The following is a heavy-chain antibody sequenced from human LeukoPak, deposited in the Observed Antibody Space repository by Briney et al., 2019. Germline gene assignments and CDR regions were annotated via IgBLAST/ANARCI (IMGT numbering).Heavy chain of an antibody. D-gene: IGHD3-10*01. CDR1: GFTFSSYA. V-gene: IGHV3-23*01. J-gene: IGHJ4*02. CDR2: ISGSGGST. CDR3: ARDPLTSYGSGFDY. Sequence: GGSLRLSCAASGFTFSSYAMSWVRQAPGKGLEWVSAISGSGGSTYYADSVKGRFTISRDNAKNTLYLQMNSLRAEDTAVYYCARDPLTSYGSGFDYWGQGTLVTVSS.